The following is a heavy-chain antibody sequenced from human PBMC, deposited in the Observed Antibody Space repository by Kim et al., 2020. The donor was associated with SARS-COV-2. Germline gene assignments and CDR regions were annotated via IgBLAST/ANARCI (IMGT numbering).Heavy chain of an antibody. CDR3: TKRGSIMAVTASFDY. D-gene: IGHD2-21*02. V-gene: IGHV3-23*01. Sequence: DSGKGRFTISRDKSQNTLYLQMNSLRAEDTAVYYCTKRGSIMAVTASFDYWGQGTLVTVSS. J-gene: IGHJ4*02.